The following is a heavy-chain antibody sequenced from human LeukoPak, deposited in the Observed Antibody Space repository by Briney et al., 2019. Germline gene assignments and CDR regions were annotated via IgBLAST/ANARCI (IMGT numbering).Heavy chain of an antibody. V-gene: IGHV1-46*01. CDR3: ARAVPYYFGSESTEEFDY. CDR1: GYTFTSYY. Sequence: ASVKVSCKASGYTFTSYYMHWVRQAPGQGLEWMGIINPSGGSTSYAQKFQGRVTMTRDMSTSTVYMELSSLRSEDTAVYYCARAVPYYFGSESTEEFDYWGQGTLVTVPS. D-gene: IGHD3-10*01. CDR2: INPSGGST. J-gene: IGHJ4*02.